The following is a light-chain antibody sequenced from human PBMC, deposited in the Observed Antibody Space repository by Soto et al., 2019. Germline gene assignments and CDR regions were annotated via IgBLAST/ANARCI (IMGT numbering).Light chain of an antibody. Sequence: DIQLTQSPSFLSASVGDRVTITCRASQDISDYLAWYQQRPGKAPKLLIYAASTLQSGVPSRFSGSGSGTEFTLTISSLQPEDFAVYYCQQYGSSPPTFGQGTKVEIK. CDR2: AAS. J-gene: IGKJ1*01. CDR3: QQYGSSPPT. CDR1: QDISDY. V-gene: IGKV1-9*01.